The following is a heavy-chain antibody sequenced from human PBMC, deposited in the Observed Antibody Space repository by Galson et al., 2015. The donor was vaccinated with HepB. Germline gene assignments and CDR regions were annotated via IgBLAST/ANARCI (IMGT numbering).Heavy chain of an antibody. V-gene: IGHV4-4*07. J-gene: IGHJ4*02. CDR3: ARCNYDSGTFDY. CDR2: IYSSGTT. CDR1: SDSINSYY. Sequence: QVQLQESGPGLVKPSETLSLTCTVSSDSINSYYWTWVRHPAGKGLEWIGLIYSSGTTNYNPSLKRRVTMSVDMSKNQFSLNLRSVTAADTAVYYCARCNYDSGTFDYWGQGALVSVSS. D-gene: IGHD3-10*01.